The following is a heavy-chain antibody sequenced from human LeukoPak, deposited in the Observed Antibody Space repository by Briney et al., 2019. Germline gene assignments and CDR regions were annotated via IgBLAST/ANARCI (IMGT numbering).Heavy chain of an antibody. CDR3: VRGDDIGKHPTRSYYFDI. D-gene: IGHD3-10*01. Sequence: PGGSLSLSCAATRFTFTRHAMSRVRQAPGKRLWWVSTTGIESVHTLCADSVQGRFTVSRDNSRNKLDLQMDNHTDDDTAIYYCVRGDDIGKHPTRSYYFDIWGQGTLVSVSS. V-gene: IGHV3-23*01. CDR1: RFTFTRHA. CDR2: TGIESVHT. J-gene: IGHJ1*01.